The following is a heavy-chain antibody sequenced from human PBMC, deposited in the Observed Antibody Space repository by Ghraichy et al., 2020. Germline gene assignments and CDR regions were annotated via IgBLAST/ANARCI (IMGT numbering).Heavy chain of an antibody. V-gene: IGHV3-7*01. CDR3: AKCRGTTWNDALDV. CDR1: GFMFSSYW. CDR2: VKPDGGEK. J-gene: IGHJ3*01. Sequence: GGSLRLSCAASGFMFSSYWVTWVRQAPGKGLECVANVKPDGGEKNYVGSVKGRFTISRDNAKKSLYLQMNSLRAEDTAVYYCAKCRGTTWNDALDVWGQGTMVTVS. D-gene: IGHD1-1*01.